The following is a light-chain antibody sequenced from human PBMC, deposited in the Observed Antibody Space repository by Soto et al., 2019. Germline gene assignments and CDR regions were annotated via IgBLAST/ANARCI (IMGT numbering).Light chain of an antibody. CDR2: SNN. Sequence: QSVLTQPPSASGAPGQRVTISCSGSSSTIGSNTVNWFQQLPGTAPKLLIYSNNQRPSGVPDRFSGSKSGTSASLAISGLQSEDEADYYCAAWDASLNGPVFGTGTKVTVL. J-gene: IGLJ1*01. CDR3: AAWDASLNGPV. CDR1: SSTIGSNT. V-gene: IGLV1-44*01.